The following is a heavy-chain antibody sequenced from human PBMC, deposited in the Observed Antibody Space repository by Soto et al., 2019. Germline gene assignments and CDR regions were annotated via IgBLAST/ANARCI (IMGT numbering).Heavy chain of an antibody. CDR1: GFTFSSYA. CDR3: ARGDTGHVHRSGPSPYYYCSLDV. Sequence: GGSLRLSCSASGFTFSSYAMHWVRQAPGKGLEYVSAISSNGGSTYYADSVKGRFTISRDNSKNTLYLQMSSLRSEDTAVYYCARGDTGHVHRSGPSPYYYCSLDVWGQGTTVTVSS. J-gene: IGHJ6*02. V-gene: IGHV3-64D*06. CDR2: ISSNGGST. D-gene: IGHD1-1*01.